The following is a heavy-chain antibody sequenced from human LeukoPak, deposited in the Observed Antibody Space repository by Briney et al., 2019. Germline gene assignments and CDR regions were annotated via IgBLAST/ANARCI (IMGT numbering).Heavy chain of an antibody. CDR3: AREEGGNYFDA. Sequence: GGSLRLSCAASGFTFSSYNMNWVRQAPGKGLEWVSYIGSSGTTIYYADSVKGRFTISRDNAKNSLYLQMNSLRAEDTAVYYCAREEGGNYFDAWGQGTLVTVSS. CDR2: IGSSGTTI. V-gene: IGHV3-48*04. CDR1: GFTFSSYN. J-gene: IGHJ4*02. D-gene: IGHD1-26*01.